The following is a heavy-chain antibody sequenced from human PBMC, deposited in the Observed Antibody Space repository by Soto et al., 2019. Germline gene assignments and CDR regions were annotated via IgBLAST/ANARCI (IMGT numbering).Heavy chain of an antibody. CDR1: LYIFTNND. Sequence: ASVXVSFKASLYIFTNNDFIFLRQATGQGLEWMGWMNPGSGDTGYAQKFQGRVTMTRDISIDTAYMELSSLRSDDTAIYYCARMETFGSLNWLETWGQGTLV. CDR3: ARMETFGSLNWLET. V-gene: IGHV1-8*01. D-gene: IGHD3-16*01. J-gene: IGHJ5*02. CDR2: MNPGSGDT.